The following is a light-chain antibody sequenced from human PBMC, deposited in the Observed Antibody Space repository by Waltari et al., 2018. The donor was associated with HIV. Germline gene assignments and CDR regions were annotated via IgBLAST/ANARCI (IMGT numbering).Light chain of an antibody. CDR3: QLWDSRGNHVV. V-gene: IGLV3-21*04. Sequence: SFVLTQSPSMSVAPGETVRIACGGNNIGGESVHWYQQKPGQAPVLVMYDDSDRPSGIPERFSGSNSKNTATLTISRVEAGDEADYYCQLWDSRGNHVVFGGGTKLTVL. CDR1: NIGGES. J-gene: IGLJ2*01. CDR2: DDS.